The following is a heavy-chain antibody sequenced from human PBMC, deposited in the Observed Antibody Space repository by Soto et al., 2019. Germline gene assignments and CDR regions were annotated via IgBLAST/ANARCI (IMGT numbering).Heavy chain of an antibody. V-gene: IGHV3-23*01. D-gene: IGHD2-2*01. Sequence: EVQLLESGGGLVQPGGSLRLSCAASGITFTAYAMSWVRQAPGKGLEWVSSISGSGGSTYYADSVKGRLTISGDNSKNTLYLQMNGLRAEDTAVYYCATIIIPAATNFYWGQGNLVTVSS. CDR1: GITFTAYA. J-gene: IGHJ4*02. CDR2: ISGSGGST. CDR3: ATIIIPAATNFY.